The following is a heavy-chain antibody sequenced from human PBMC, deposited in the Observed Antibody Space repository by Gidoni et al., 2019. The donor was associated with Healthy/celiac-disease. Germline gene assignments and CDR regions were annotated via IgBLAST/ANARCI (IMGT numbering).Heavy chain of an antibody. J-gene: IGHJ4*02. CDR3: ARDAGTINDYGGLQAGGYFDY. CDR2: IYYSVST. CDR1: GGFVRSYY. Sequence: QVQLQESGPGLVKPSETLSLTCPVPGGFVRSYYWSWIRQPPGKVLEWIGYIYYSVSTNYNPSLKSRVTISVDTSKNHFSLKLSSVTAANTAVYYCARDAGTINDYGGLQAGGYFDYWGQGTLVTVSS. V-gene: IGHV4-59*02. D-gene: IGHD4-17*01.